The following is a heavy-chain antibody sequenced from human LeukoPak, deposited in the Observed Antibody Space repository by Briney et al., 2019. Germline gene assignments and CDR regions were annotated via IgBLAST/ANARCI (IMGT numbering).Heavy chain of an antibody. CDR1: RFTFSDHY. CDR2: IKQDGSEK. Sequence: GGSLRLSCAASRFTFSDHYMDWVRQAPGKGLEWVANIKQDGSEKYYVDSVEGRFTISRDNAKNSLYLQMNSLRAEDTAVYYCAREAGGSSHWGQGTLVTVSS. V-gene: IGHV3-7*01. CDR3: AREAGGSSH. J-gene: IGHJ4*02. D-gene: IGHD2-2*01.